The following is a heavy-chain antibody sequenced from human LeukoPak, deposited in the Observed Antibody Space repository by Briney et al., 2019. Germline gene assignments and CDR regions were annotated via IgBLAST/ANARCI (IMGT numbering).Heavy chain of an antibody. V-gene: IGHV3-23*01. Sequence: GGSLRLSCAASGFTLSSYAMSWVRQAPGKGLEWVSAISGSGGSTYYADSVKGRFTISRDNSKNTLYLQMNSLRAEDTAVYYCAKSARLVTMVRGVIAAPDYYYYYGMDVWGQGTTVTVSS. CDR2: ISGSGGST. D-gene: IGHD3-10*01. J-gene: IGHJ6*02. CDR1: GFTLSSYA. CDR3: AKSARLVTMVRGVIAAPDYYYYYGMDV.